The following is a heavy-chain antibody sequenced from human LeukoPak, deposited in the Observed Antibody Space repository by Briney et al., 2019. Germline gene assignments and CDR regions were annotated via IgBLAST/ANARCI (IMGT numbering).Heavy chain of an antibody. CDR3: ARGIGYSGYDSRFDP. D-gene: IGHD5-12*01. CDR2: IYYSGST. CDR1: GFSISSGYY. V-gene: IGHV4-30-4*01. J-gene: IGHJ5*02. Sequence: SETLSLTCAVSGFSISSGYYWGWIRQPPGKGLEWIGYIYYSGSTYYNPSLKSRVTISVDTSKNQFSLKLSSVTAADTAVYYCARGIGYSGYDSRFDPWGQGTLVTVSS.